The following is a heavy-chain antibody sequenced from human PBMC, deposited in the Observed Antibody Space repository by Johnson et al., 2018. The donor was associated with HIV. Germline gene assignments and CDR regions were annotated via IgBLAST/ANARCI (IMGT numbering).Heavy chain of an antibody. CDR3: AKDCSISSWSPGCPFDI. CDR1: GFTFSNYG. Sequence: QVQLVESGGGVVQPGGSLRLSCAASGFTFSNYGMHWVRQAPGKGLEWVSVIYSGGNTGYADSVRGRFPISRDNAKNSLYLQMNSLRAEDTALYYCAKDCSISSWSPGCPFDIWGQGTMVTVSS. CDR2: IYSGGNT. J-gene: IGHJ3*02. D-gene: IGHD6-13*01. V-gene: IGHV3-NL1*01.